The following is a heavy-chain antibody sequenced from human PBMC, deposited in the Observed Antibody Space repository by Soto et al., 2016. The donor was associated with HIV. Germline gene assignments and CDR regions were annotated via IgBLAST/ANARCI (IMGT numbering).Heavy chain of an antibody. CDR3: ARDANQGVTGGYYPDY. V-gene: IGHV1-2*02. CDR1: GYTFTSYG. Sequence: QVQLVQSGAEVKKPGASVKVSCKASGYTFTSYGISWVRQAPGQGLEWMGWINPNSGGTNNAQKFQGRVTMTRDTSISTAYMELSRLRSDDTAVYYCARDANQGVTGGYYPDYWGQGTLVTVSS. D-gene: IGHD3-22*01. J-gene: IGHJ4*02. CDR2: INPNSGGT.